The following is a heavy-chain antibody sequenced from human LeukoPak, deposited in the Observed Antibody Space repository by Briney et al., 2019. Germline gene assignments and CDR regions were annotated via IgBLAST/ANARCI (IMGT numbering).Heavy chain of an antibody. D-gene: IGHD3-22*01. J-gene: IGHJ4*02. V-gene: IGHV4-34*01. CDR3: ARGRGPPDKDYDSSGYQYYFYY. Sequence: SETLSLTCAVYGGSFSGYYWSWIRQPPGKGLEWIGEINHSGSTNYNPSLKSRVTISVDTSKNQFSLKLSSVTAADTAVYYCARGRGPPDKDYDSSGYQYYFYYWGQGTLVTVSS. CDR2: INHSGST. CDR1: GGSFSGYY.